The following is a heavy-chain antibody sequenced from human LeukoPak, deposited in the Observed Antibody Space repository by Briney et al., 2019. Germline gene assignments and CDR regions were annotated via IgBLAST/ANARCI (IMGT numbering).Heavy chain of an antibody. D-gene: IGHD3-10*01. CDR3: ARHYGP. J-gene: IGHJ5*02. CDR2: FYYGGGT. CDR1: GASISSDNYY. V-gene: IGHV4-39*01. Sequence: SETLSLTCTVSGASISSDNYYWGWIRQPPGKGLEWIGSFYYGGGTFYNASLKNRLTMSVDTSKNQFSLKLNSVTAADTAVYYCARHYGPWGQGTLVTVSS.